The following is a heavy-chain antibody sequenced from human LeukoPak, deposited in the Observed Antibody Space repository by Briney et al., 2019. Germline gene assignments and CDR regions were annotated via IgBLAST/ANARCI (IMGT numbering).Heavy chain of an antibody. D-gene: IGHD4-23*01. CDR1: GGSISCYY. J-gene: IGHJ4*02. CDR2: IYTSGST. Sequence: SETLSLTCTVSGGSISCYYWSWIRQPAGKGLEWIGRIYTSGSTNYNPSLKSRVTMSVDTSKNQFSLKLSSVTAADTAVYYCARSPLVVTSPFDYWGQGTLVTVSS. V-gene: IGHV4-4*07. CDR3: ARSPLVVTSPFDY.